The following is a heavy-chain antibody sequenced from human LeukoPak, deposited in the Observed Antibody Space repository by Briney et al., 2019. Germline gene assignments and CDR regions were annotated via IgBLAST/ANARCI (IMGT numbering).Heavy chain of an antibody. Sequence: PGGSLRLSCAASAFTFSSYWMTWVRQAPGKGLEWVANIKEDGSEKYYVDSVKGRFTISRANATNSLYLQMNSLRAEDPAVYYCARGGYSSSWYISRDYWGQGTLVTVSS. J-gene: IGHJ4*02. CDR2: IKEDGSEK. D-gene: IGHD6-13*01. CDR1: AFTFSSYW. V-gene: IGHV3-7*01. CDR3: ARGGYSSSWYISRDY.